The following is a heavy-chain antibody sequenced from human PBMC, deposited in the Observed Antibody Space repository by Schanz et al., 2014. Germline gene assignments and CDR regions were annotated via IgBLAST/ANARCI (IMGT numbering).Heavy chain of an antibody. D-gene: IGHD3-22*01. CDR2: IYSGIGA. CDR3: VRVHHYDPSGWGYFDY. J-gene: IGHJ4*02. V-gene: IGHV3-66*01. CDR1: GFTVSSNH. Sequence: EGQLAESGGGLVQPGGSLRLSCAVSGFTVSSNHMSWVRQAPGKGLEWVSVIYSGIGAYYADSVKDRFTVSRDNSKNTVYLQMNRLRAEDTAVYYCVRVHHYDPSGWGYFDYWGRGALVTVSS.